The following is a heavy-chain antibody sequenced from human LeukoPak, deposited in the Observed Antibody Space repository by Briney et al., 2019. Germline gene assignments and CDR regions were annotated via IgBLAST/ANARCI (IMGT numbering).Heavy chain of an antibody. CDR3: ARDNPPYCNGGSCYSY. CDR2: IIPILGVA. D-gene: IGHD2-15*01. CDR1: GGTFSSYA. V-gene: IGHV1-69*04. J-gene: IGHJ4*02. Sequence: SVKVSCKASGGTFSSYAISWVRQAPGRGLEWMGRIIPILGVANYAQNFQGRVTVTADESTGTAYMELSSLRSDDTAIYYCARDNPPYCNGGSCYSYWGQGTLVTVSS.